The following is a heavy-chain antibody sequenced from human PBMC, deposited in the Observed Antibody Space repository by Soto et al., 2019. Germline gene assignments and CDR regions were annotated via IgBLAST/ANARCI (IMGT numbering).Heavy chain of an antibody. V-gene: IGHV3-15*07. Sequence: VQLVESGGGLVKPGESLRLSCAASGFHFDTAWLNWVRQAPGKGLEWVGRIRTNAEGGTTDYAAPVKGRFTISRDDLKTTVYLQMNSLKTEDTAVYYCTTDITVASPYGGRWGQGTLVTVSS. D-gene: IGHD1-20*01. CDR2: IRTNAEGGTT. CDR3: TTDITVASPYGGR. J-gene: IGHJ4*02. CDR1: GFHFDTAW.